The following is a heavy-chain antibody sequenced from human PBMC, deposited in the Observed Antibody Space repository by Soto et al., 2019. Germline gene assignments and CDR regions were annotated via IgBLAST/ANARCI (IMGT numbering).Heavy chain of an antibody. CDR2: LLTSGSA. V-gene: IGHV4-4*07. Sequence: QVQLQESGPGLVKPSETLSLTCTVSGASINSSYWSWIRQPAGKRLEWIGRLLTSGSAKYNPSLKSRVTMSVETSKNQLSLRLSSVTAADTAVYYCARGHYDFWSGYYRDDALDIWGQGTMVTVSS. D-gene: IGHD3-3*01. CDR1: GASINSSY. CDR3: ARGHYDFWSGYYRDDALDI. J-gene: IGHJ3*02.